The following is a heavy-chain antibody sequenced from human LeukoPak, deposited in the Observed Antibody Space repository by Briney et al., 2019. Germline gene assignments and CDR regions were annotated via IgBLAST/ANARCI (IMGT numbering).Heavy chain of an antibody. CDR2: ISTYNDNT. D-gene: IGHD1-26*01. V-gene: IGHV1-18*01. Sequence: ASVKVSCKTSNYTFTNYGITWVRQAPGQGPEWLGWISTYNDNTYYAQKFQGRVTMTTDTSTSTAYMGLMSLTSDDTAVYYCARSNSGSYYHFDYWGQGTLVTVSS. CDR3: ARSNSGSYYHFDY. CDR1: NYTFTNYG. J-gene: IGHJ4*02.